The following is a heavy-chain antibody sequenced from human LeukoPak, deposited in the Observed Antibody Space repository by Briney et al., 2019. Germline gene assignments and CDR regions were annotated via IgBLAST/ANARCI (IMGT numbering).Heavy chain of an antibody. Sequence: PGGSLRLSCAASGFTFSSYWMHWVRQAPGKGLVWVSRINSDGSSTSYADSVKGRFTISRDNSKNTLYLQMNSLRAEDTAVYYCAKESYYGSGSSYYFDYWGQGNLVTVSS. CDR3: AKESYYGSGSSYYFDY. CDR2: INSDGSST. V-gene: IGHV3-74*01. CDR1: GFTFSSYW. D-gene: IGHD3-10*01. J-gene: IGHJ4*02.